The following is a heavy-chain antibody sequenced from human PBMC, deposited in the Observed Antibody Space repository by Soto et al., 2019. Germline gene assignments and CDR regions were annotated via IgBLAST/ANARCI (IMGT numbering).Heavy chain of an antibody. Sequence: PGGSLRLSCAASGFPFSSYGMHWVRQAPGKGLEWVALISYDGSNKFYADSVKGRFTISRDNSKNTLYLQMSSLRAEDTAVYYCAGGQKYFDYCGQGTVVTVAS. V-gene: IGHV3-30*03. J-gene: IGHJ4*02. CDR2: ISYDGSNK. D-gene: IGHD2-15*01. CDR1: GFPFSSYG. CDR3: AGGQKYFDY.